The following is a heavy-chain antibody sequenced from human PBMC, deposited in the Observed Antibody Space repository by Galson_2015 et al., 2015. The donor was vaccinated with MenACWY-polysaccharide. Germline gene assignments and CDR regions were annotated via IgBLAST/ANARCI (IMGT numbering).Heavy chain of an antibody. V-gene: IGHV4-59*01. Sequence: SETLSLTCTVSGGSLSGSYWSWTRQPPGKGLEWIGYIYYSGSTNYNPSLKSRVTMSLDISKNQFSLKLSSVTAADTAVYYCARSGTSTSWLYYYYGMDVWGQGTRSPSP. J-gene: IGHJ6*02. CDR1: GGSLSGSY. CDR3: ARSGTSTSWLYYYYGMDV. CDR2: IYYSGST. D-gene: IGHD2-2*01.